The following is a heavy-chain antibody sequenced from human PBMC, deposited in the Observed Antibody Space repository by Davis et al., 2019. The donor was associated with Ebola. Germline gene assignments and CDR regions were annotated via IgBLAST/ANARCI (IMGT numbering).Heavy chain of an antibody. CDR1: GFTFSSYG. CDR2: IWYDGSNK. J-gene: IGHJ4*02. V-gene: IGHV3-33*01. Sequence: PGGSLRLSCAASGFTFSSYGMHWVRQAPGKGLEWVAVIWYDGSNKYYADSVKGRFTISRDNSKNTLYLQMNSLRADDTAVYYCARDSDDYSFDYWGQGTLVTVSS. D-gene: IGHD4-11*01. CDR3: ARDSDDYSFDY.